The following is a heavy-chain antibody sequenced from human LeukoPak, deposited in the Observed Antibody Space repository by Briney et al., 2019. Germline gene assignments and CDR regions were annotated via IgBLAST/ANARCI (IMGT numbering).Heavy chain of an antibody. D-gene: IGHD2-15*01. Sequence: GGSLRLSCAASGFTFSSYAMHWVRQAPGKGLEWVAVISYDGSNKYYADSVKGRFTISRDNSKNTLYPQMDSLRAEDTAVYYCACSPFDYWGQGTLVTVSS. V-gene: IGHV3-30*04. CDR2: ISYDGSNK. CDR3: ACSPFDY. CDR1: GFTFSSYA. J-gene: IGHJ4*02.